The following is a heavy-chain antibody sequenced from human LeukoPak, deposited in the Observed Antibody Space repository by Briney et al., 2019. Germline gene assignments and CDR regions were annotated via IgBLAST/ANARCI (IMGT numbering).Heavy chain of an antibody. Sequence: GGSLRLSRAASGFTVSSNYMSWVRQAPGKGLEWVSVIYSGGSTYYADSVKGRFTISRDNSKNTLYLQMNSLRAEDTAVYYCASNSYSSGWYLPSAFDIWGQGTMVTVSS. V-gene: IGHV3-66*01. CDR2: IYSGGST. J-gene: IGHJ3*02. D-gene: IGHD6-19*01. CDR3: ASNSYSSGWYLPSAFDI. CDR1: GFTVSSNY.